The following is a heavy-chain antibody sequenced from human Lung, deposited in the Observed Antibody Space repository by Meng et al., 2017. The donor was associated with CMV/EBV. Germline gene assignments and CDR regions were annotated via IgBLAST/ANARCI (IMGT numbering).Heavy chain of an antibody. V-gene: IGHV4-61*01. CDR3: VRDEIVGATTRGIDF. CDR2: IYYSGST. D-gene: IGHD1-26*01. Sequence: SETLSLTCTVSGGSVSNDRYFWGWIRQTPGKRLEWLGYIYYSGSTYYNPALKSRVTISVDTSKNQFSLRLSSVTVADTAIFYCVRDEIVGATTRGIDFWGRGTXVTVSS. CDR1: GGSVSNDRYF. J-gene: IGHJ6*02.